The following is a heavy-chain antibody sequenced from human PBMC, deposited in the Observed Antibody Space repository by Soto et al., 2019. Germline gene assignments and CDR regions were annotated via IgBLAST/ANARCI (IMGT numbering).Heavy chain of an antibody. CDR2: IYWDDDK. CDR3: AHSSGYESNAYYYEHLHH. CDR1: GFSLSTGGVG. Sequence: QITLKESGPTLVKPTQTLMLTCTFSGFSLSTGGVGVGWIRQPPGKALEWLALIYWDDDKRYSPSLRSRLTITKDTSRNQVVLTMTNMDPVDTATYYCAHSSGYESNAYYYEHLHHWGQGTLVTVSS. J-gene: IGHJ1*01. V-gene: IGHV2-5*02. D-gene: IGHD3-22*01.